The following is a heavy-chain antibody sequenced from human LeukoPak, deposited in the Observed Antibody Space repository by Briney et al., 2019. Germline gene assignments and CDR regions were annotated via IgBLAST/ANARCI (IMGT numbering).Heavy chain of an antibody. V-gene: IGHV4-61*02. CDR1: GGSISSGSYY. CDR2: IYTSGST. Sequence: PSQTLSLTCTVSGGSISSGSYYWSWIRQPAGKGLEWIGRIYTSGSTNYNPPLKSRVTISVDTSKTQFSLNLSSVTAADTAVYYCASLNYGSYLDYWGQGTLVTVSS. CDR3: ASLNYGSYLDY. J-gene: IGHJ4*02. D-gene: IGHD3-10*01.